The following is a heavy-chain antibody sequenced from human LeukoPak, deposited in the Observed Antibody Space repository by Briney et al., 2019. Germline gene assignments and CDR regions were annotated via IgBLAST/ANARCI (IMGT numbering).Heavy chain of an antibody. CDR2: ISSSSTYI. J-gene: IGHJ4*02. D-gene: IGHD6-6*01. CDR3: ARSYSSSPEFDF. CDR1: GFSFSTYS. Sequence: GGSLRLSCAAFGFSFSTYSMNWVRQAPGKGLEWVSSISSSSTYIYYAVSLKGGFTISRDNAKNSLFLQMDSLRAEDTAVYYCARSYSSSPEFDFWGQGTLVTVSA. V-gene: IGHV3-21*04.